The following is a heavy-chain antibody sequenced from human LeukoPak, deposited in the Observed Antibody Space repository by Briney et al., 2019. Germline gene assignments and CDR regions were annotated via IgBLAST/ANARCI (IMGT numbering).Heavy chain of an antibody. Sequence: GASLRLSCAASGFTFSSYAMSWVRQAPGKGLEWVSAISGSGGSTYYADSVKGRFTISRDNAKNSLYLQMNSLRAEDTAVYYCARAPRSSSPSYFDYWGQGTLVTVSS. J-gene: IGHJ4*02. CDR2: ISGSGGST. D-gene: IGHD6-6*01. V-gene: IGHV3-23*01. CDR1: GFTFSSYA. CDR3: ARAPRSSSPSYFDY.